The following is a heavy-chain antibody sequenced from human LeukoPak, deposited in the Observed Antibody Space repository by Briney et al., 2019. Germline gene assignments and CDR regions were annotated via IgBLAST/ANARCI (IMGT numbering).Heavy chain of an antibody. CDR1: GGSISSSCYY. CDR3: VGDESKVARPSGGIFDY. Sequence: PSETLSLTCTVSGGSISSSCYYWGWIRQPPGKGLGWIGSFYYSGSTYYNPSLQSRVTISVDTSKNQFSLKLSSVTAADTAVYYWVGDESKVARPSGGIFDYWGQGTLVTVSS. D-gene: IGHD6-6*01. CDR2: FYYSGST. V-gene: IGHV4-39*07. J-gene: IGHJ4*02.